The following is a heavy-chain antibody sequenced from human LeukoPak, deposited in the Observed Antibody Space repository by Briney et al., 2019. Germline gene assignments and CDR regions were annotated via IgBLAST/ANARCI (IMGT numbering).Heavy chain of an antibody. CDR1: GFTVSTNY. D-gene: IGHD6-19*01. CDR3: ATSIAVAGTLDY. Sequence: GSLRLSCAASGFTVSTNYMSWVRQAPGKGLEWVSVIYSGGYTYYADSVKGRFIISRDYSKNTLYLQMNSLRAEDTAVYYCATSIAVAGTLDYWGQGTLVTVSS. CDR2: IYSGGYT. J-gene: IGHJ4*02. V-gene: IGHV3-53*01.